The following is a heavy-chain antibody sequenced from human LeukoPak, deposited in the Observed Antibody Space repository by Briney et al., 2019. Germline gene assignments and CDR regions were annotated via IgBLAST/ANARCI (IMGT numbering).Heavy chain of an antibody. CDR2: IYHSGST. Sequence: PSQTLSLTCAVSGGSISSGGYSWSWIRQPPGKGLEWIGYIYHSGSTYYNPSLKSRVTISVDRSKNQFSLKLSSVTAADTAVYYCARGRGGSYLYRGSSYYYYYGMDVWGQGTTVTVSS. V-gene: IGHV4-30-2*01. J-gene: IGHJ6*02. CDR3: ARGRGGSYLYRGSSYYYYYGMDV. CDR1: GGSISSGGYS. D-gene: IGHD1-26*01.